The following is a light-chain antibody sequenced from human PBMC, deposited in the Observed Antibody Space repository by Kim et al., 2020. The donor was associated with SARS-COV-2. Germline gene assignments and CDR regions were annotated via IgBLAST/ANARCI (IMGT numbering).Light chain of an antibody. CDR2: LNGDGSH. V-gene: IGLV4-69*01. J-gene: IGLJ3*02. Sequence: GKPTFTLSSGESSYAIGRHQEEAEKGPRYLMKLNGDGSHSKGDGIPDRFSGSSSGAERYLTISSLQSEDEADYYCQTWGTGIHEVFGGGTKLTVL. CDR1: SGESSYA. CDR3: QTWGTGIHEV.